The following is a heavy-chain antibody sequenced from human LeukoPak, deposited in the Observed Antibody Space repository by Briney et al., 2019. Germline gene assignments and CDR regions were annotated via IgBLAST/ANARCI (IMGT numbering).Heavy chain of an antibody. D-gene: IGHD4-17*01. CDR2: IYPGDSDT. CDR1: GYIFTSYW. Sequence: GEALKISCKGSGYIFTSYWSSWVRQMPGKGLEWRGIIYPGDSDTRYSPSFQGQVTISADKSISTAYLQWSSLKASDTAMYYCARQGDGHYPIAEYFQHWGQGTLVTVSS. V-gene: IGHV5-51*01. J-gene: IGHJ1*01. CDR3: ARQGDGHYPIAEYFQH.